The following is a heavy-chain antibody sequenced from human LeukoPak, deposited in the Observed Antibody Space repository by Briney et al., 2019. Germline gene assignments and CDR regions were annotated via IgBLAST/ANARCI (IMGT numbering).Heavy chain of an antibody. CDR1: GYVFNKYG. Sequence: ASVNVSSKASGYVFNKYGITWVRQAPGQGLEWMGWISAYDGKRDFAQRFHDRLTMTTDTSTSTAYMELRNLRSDDTAIYYCSRVDYSDFGGSLHWGQGTLVTVSS. CDR2: ISAYDGKR. D-gene: IGHD4-11*01. J-gene: IGHJ4*02. CDR3: SRVDYSDFGGSLH. V-gene: IGHV1-18*01.